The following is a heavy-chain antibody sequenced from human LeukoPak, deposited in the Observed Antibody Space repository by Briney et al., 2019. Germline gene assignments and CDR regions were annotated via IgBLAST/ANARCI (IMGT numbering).Heavy chain of an antibody. Sequence: ASVTVSCTASGYTFTGYYMHWVRQAPGQGLEWMGWINPDSGGTNYAQNFQGRVTMTRDTSTSTAYMELSRLRSDDTAVYYCARVGQGGSSGSFDYWGQGTLVTVSS. CDR1: GYTFTGYY. CDR3: ARVGQGGSSGSFDY. D-gene: IGHD6-19*01. CDR2: INPDSGGT. V-gene: IGHV1-2*02. J-gene: IGHJ4*02.